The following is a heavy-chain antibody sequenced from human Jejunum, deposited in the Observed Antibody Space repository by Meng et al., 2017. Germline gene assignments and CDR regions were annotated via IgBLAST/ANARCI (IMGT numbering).Heavy chain of an antibody. CDR1: GGIDSKNH. Sequence: SETLSLTCTVSGGIDSKNHWSWIRQSAGGGLEWIGRIYDGGSTDYNPSLKSRVTMSLDTSKDQFSLKLSSVTATDTAVYYCARDSRNYYDTTYYRYFDSWGQGTLVTVSS. J-gene: IGHJ4*02. D-gene: IGHD3-22*01. CDR2: IYDGGST. V-gene: IGHV4-4*07. CDR3: ARDSRNYYDTTYYRYFDS.